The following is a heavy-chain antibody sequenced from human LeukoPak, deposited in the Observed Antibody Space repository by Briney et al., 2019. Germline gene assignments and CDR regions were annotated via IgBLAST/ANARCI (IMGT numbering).Heavy chain of an antibody. CDR3: AREGHYDSSGYFDY. J-gene: IGHJ4*02. CDR1: GFTVSSNY. V-gene: IGHV3-53*01. D-gene: IGHD3-22*01. CDR2: IYSGSST. Sequence: GGSLRLSCAASGFTVSSNYMSWVRQAPGKGLEWVSVIYSGSSTYYADSVKGRFTISRDNSKNTLYLQMNSLRAEDTAVYYCAREGHYDSSGYFDYWGQGTLVTVSS.